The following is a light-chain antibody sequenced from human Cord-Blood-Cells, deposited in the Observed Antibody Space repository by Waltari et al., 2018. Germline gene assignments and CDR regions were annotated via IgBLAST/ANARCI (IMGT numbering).Light chain of an antibody. V-gene: IGKV1-39*01. CDR1: QGISSY. Sequence: DLQLTQSPSTLSVSVGYRVTITCRASQGISSYLNWYQQKPGKAPKLLIYAASSLQSWVPSRVSGSGSGTDFTRTISSLQPEDFAAYDCQQSYSTPRTFGQGTKVEIK. CDR2: AAS. J-gene: IGKJ1*01. CDR3: QQSYSTPRT.